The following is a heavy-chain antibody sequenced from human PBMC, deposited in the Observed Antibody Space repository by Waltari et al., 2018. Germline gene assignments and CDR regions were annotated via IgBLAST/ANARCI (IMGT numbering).Heavy chain of an antibody. CDR3: ARDKLMDDAFDI. Sequence: QLQLQESGPGLVKPSETLSLTCTVSGGSISSSSYYWGSIRQPPGKGLGWIGSIYYSGITNYTPSLKSRVTISVDTSKNQFSLKLSSVTAADTAVYYCARDKLMDDAFDIWGQGTMVTVSS. CDR1: GGSISSSSYY. V-gene: IGHV4-39*07. CDR2: IYYSGIT. J-gene: IGHJ3*02. D-gene: IGHD2-8*01.